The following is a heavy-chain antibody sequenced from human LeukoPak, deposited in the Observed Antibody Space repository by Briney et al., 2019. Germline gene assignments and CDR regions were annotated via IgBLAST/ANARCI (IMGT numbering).Heavy chain of an antibody. V-gene: IGHV4-31*03. CDR1: GGSISSGGYY. Sequence: SETLSLTCTVSGGSISSGGYYWSWIRQHPGKGLEWIGYIYYSGSTYYNPSLKSRVTISVDTSKNQFSLKLSSVTAADTAVYYCARGTPPGIGSGYYFDYWGQGTLVTVSS. CDR2: IYYSGST. D-gene: IGHD6-13*01. J-gene: IGHJ4*02. CDR3: ARGTPPGIGSGYYFDY.